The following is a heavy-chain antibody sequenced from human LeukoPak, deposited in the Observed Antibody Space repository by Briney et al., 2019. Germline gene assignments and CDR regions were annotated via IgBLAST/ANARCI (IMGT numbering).Heavy chain of an antibody. CDR3: AKGSGGYSRYYYYYMDV. V-gene: IGHV3-48*03. CDR2: ISSSGTTI. D-gene: IGHD3-10*01. CDR1: GLTFSSFE. Sequence: PGGSLRLSCAASGLTFSSFEMNWVRQAPGKGLEWVSHISSSGTTIYDADSVKGRFTISRDNAKNSLYLQMNSLRVEDTAVYYCAKGSGGYSRYYYYYMDVWGKGTTVTVSS. J-gene: IGHJ6*03.